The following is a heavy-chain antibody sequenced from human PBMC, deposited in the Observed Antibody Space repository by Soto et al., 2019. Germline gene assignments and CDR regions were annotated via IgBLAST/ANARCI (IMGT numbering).Heavy chain of an antibody. D-gene: IGHD2-15*01. Sequence: PGGSLRLSCAASGFTFSSYGMHWVRQAPGKGLEWVAVISYDGSNKYYADSVKGRFTISRDNSKNTLYLQMNSLRAEDTAVYYCAKDIRQGSTNLNRMDVWGQGTTVTVSS. J-gene: IGHJ6*02. CDR3: AKDIRQGSTNLNRMDV. V-gene: IGHV3-30*18. CDR1: GFTFSSYG. CDR2: ISYDGSNK.